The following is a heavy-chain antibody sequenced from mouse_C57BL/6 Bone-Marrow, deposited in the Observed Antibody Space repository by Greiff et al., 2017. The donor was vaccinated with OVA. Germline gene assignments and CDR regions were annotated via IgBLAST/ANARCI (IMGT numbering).Heavy chain of an antibody. D-gene: IGHD2-4*01. V-gene: IGHV3-6*01. Sequence: EVKLMESGPGLVKPSQSLSLTCSVTGYSITSGYYWNWIRQFPGNKLEWMGYISYDGSNNYNPSLKNRISITRDTSKNQFFLTLNSVTTEDTATYYCAREGLYDYGGYWYFYVGGTGTTVTVSS. J-gene: IGHJ1*03. CDR2: ISYDGSN. CDR3: AREGLYDYGGYWYFYV. CDR1: GYSITSGYY.